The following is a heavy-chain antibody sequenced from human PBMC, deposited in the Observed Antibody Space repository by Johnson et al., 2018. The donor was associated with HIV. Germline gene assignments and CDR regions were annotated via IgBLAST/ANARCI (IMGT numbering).Heavy chain of an antibody. J-gene: IGHJ3*02. Sequence: VQLVESGGGLIRPGGSLRLSCVASGFTFDDYGMSWVRQAPGKGLEWVSTISTAGDTYYPGSVKGRFTISRENAKNTLYLQMNSLRAEDTAVDYGARAVARGQWLANGYSWGQGTMVTVSS. D-gene: IGHD6-19*01. CDR2: ISTAGDT. CDR3: ARAVARGQWLANGYS. CDR1: GFTFDDYG. V-gene: IGHV3-13*01.